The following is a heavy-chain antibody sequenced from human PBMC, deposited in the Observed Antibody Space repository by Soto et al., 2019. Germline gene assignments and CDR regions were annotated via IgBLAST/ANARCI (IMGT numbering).Heavy chain of an antibody. CDR2: IYYTGST. D-gene: IGHD6-13*01. V-gene: IGHV4-59*01. Sequence: PSETLSLTCTVSPGSLTNNYWSWVRQPPGQGLEWLGYIYYTGSTNYNPSLESRVTISVDTSKNQFSLRLTSVTAADTAVYYCARTSSTWLIFDYWGQGALVTVSS. CDR1: PGSLTNNY. J-gene: IGHJ4*02. CDR3: ARTSSTWLIFDY.